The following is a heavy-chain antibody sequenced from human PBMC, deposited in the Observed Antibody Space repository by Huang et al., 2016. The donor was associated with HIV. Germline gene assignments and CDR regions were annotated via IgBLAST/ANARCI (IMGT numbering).Heavy chain of an antibody. D-gene: IGHD4-17*01. CDR1: GYTFTNYD. V-gene: IGHV1-8*02. J-gene: IGHJ4*02. CDR2: SKPNTGNT. Sequence: QVHLVQSGAEVKKPGASVKVSCKASGYTFTNYDINWVRQAPGRGLEWLGGSKPNTGNTCFAQSVQGRVTMTRKTSITTAYMELTSLTSEDTAVYYCARSAYGDLDYWGLGTLVIVSS. CDR3: ARSAYGDLDY.